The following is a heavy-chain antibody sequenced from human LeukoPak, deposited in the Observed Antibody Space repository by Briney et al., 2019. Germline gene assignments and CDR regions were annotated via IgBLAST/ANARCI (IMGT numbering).Heavy chain of an antibody. CDR2: ISWNSGTI. CDR3: AKPYCTNGVCPIGD. CDR1: GFTFDDYG. V-gene: IGHV3-9*01. J-gene: IGHJ4*02. D-gene: IGHD2-8*01. Sequence: PGGSLRLSCAASGFTFDDYGMHWVRQAPGKGLEWVSGISWNSGTIGYADSVKGRFTISRDNSKNTLYLQMNSLRAEDTAVYYCAKPYCTNGVCPIGDWGQGTLVTVSS.